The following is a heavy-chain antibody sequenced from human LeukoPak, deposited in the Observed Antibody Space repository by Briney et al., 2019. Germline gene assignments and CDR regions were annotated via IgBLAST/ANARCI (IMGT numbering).Heavy chain of an antibody. CDR1: GYTFSSHG. CDR2: INGAGDNT. CDR3: AKRGVVIRVILVGFHKEAYYFDS. D-gene: IGHD3-22*01. J-gene: IGHJ4*02. Sequence: QAGGSLRLSCSASGYTFSSHGLTWVRQAPGKGLEWVSTINGAGDNTRYAETVKGRFTISRDNPKNTLYLQMSSLRAEDTAVYFCAKRGVVIRVILVGFHKEAYYFDSWGQGALVTVSS. V-gene: IGHV3-23*01.